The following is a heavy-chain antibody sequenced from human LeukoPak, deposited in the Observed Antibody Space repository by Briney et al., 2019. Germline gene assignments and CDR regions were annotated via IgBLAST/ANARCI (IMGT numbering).Heavy chain of an antibody. J-gene: IGHJ4*02. Sequence: GGSLRLSCAASGFTFSSYGMHWVRQAPGKGLEWVAFIRYDGSNKYYADSVKGRFTISRDNSKNTLYLQMNSLRAEDTAVYYCANGYISRIVGATLDFDYWGQGTLVTVSS. V-gene: IGHV3-30*02. D-gene: IGHD1-26*01. CDR2: IRYDGSNK. CDR3: ANGYISRIVGATLDFDY. CDR1: GFTFSSYG.